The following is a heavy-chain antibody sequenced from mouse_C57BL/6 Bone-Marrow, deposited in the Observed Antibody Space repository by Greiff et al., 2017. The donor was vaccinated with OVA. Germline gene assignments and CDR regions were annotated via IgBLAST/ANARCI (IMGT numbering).Heavy chain of an antibody. CDR2: INPSTGGT. D-gene: IGHD1-3*01. V-gene: IGHV1-42*01. J-gene: IGHJ2*01. CDR3: ARGSGYYLDY. Sequence: EVQLQQSGPELVKPGASVKISCKASGYSFSGYYMNWVKQSPEKSLEWIGEINPSTGGTTYNQKFKAKATLTVDKSSSTAYMQLKGLTSEDSAVYYCARGSGYYLDYWGQGTTLTVSS. CDR1: GYSFSGYY.